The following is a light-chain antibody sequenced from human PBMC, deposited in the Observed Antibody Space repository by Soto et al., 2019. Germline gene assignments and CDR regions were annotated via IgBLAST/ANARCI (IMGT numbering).Light chain of an antibody. CDR3: QHTKSVPWT. CDR1: QSITTY. J-gene: IGKJ1*01. V-gene: IGKV1-39*01. Sequence: DTQMTQSPSSLSASVGDRVTITCRASQSITTYLNWYQQKPGNAPNLLIYAASNLQSGVPSRFSGSGSGTDFPLTLNSRQPEDFAAYYCQHTKSVPWTFCRGTKVENK. CDR2: AAS.